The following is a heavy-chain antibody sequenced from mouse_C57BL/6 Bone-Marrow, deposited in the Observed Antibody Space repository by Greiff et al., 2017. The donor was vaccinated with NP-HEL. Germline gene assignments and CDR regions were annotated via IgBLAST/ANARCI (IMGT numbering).Heavy chain of an antibody. CDR1: GYTFTSYW. CDR2: IHPNSGST. Sequence: QVQLKQPGAELVKPGASVKLSCKASGYTFTSYWMHWVKQRPGQGLEWIGMIHPNSGSTNYNEKFKSKATLTVDKSSSTAYMQLSSLTSEDSAVYYCARSRVYSNFFFDYWGQGTTLTVSS. D-gene: IGHD2-5*01. J-gene: IGHJ2*01. CDR3: ARSRVYSNFFFDY. V-gene: IGHV1-64*01.